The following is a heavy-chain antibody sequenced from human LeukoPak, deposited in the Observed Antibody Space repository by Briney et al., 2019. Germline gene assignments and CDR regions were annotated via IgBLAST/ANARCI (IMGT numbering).Heavy chain of an antibody. CDR1: GFTFSSYA. J-gene: IGHJ4*02. Sequence: GGSLRLSCAASGFTFSSYAMSWVRQAPGKGLEWVSAISGSGGSTYYADSVKGRFTISRDNSKNTLYLQMNSLRAEDTAVYYCAKHYYGSGSYYNRLFDYWGQGTLVTVSS. CDR2: ISGSGGST. D-gene: IGHD3-10*01. CDR3: AKHYYGSGSYYNRLFDY. V-gene: IGHV3-23*01.